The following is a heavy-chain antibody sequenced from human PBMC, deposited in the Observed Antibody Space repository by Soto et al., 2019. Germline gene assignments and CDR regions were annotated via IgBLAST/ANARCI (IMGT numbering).Heavy chain of an antibody. V-gene: IGHV3-48*02. J-gene: IGHJ4*02. CDR3: AMVIQLWLIGGVDY. CDR2: ISSSSSTI. CDR1: GFTFSSYS. D-gene: IGHD5-18*01. Sequence: EVQLVESGGGLVQPGGSLRLSCAASGFTFSSYSMNWVRQAPGKGLEWVSYISSSSSTIHYADSVKGRFTICRDNAKNALYLQMNILRDEETAVYYCAMVIQLWLIGGVDYWGQGTLVTVSS.